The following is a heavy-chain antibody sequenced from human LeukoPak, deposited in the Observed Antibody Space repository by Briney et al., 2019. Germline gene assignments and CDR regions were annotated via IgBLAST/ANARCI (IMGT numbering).Heavy chain of an antibody. D-gene: IGHD5-24*01. J-gene: IGHJ4*02. V-gene: IGHV4-39*07. Sequence: SETLSLTCTVSGGSISSSSYYWGWIRQPPGKGLEWIGNMYYSGSTYYNPSLKSLVTISVDTSKNQFSLRLSSVTAADTAVYYCARDGYNYYFDSWGQGTLVTVSS. CDR3: ARDGYNYYFDS. CDR1: GGSISSSSYY. CDR2: MYYSGST.